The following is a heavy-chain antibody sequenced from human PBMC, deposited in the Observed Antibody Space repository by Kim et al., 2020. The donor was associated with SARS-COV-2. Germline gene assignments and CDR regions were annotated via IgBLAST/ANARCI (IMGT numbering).Heavy chain of an antibody. CDR2: ISSSGSTI. V-gene: IGHV3-48*03. J-gene: IGHJ3*02. CDR3: ASIITMIVTGAFDI. Sequence: GGSLRLSCAASGFTFSSYEMNWVRQAPGKGLEWVSYISSSGSTIYYADSVKGRFTISRDNAKNSLYLQMNSLRAEDTAVYYCASIITMIVTGAFDIWGQGTMVTVSS. D-gene: IGHD3-22*01. CDR1: GFTFSSYE.